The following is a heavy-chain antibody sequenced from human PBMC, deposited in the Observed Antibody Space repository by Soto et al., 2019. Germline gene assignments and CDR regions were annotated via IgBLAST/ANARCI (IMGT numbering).Heavy chain of an antibody. CDR3: ARGYSGYDFGYYFDY. D-gene: IGHD5-12*01. CDR1: GFTFSSYG. CDR2: ISSNGSNK. Sequence: QVQLVESGGGVVQPGRSLRLSCAASGFTFSSYGMHWVRQAPGKGLEWVAVISSNGSNKFYADSVKVRFTISRDNSKNTLYLQMNSLRTEDTAVYYCARGYSGYDFGYYFDYWGQGTLVTVSS. V-gene: IGHV3-30*03. J-gene: IGHJ4*02.